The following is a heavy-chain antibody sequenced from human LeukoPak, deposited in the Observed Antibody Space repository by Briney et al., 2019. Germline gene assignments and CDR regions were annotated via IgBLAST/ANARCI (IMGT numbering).Heavy chain of an antibody. J-gene: IGHJ4*02. CDR1: GFSLTNNY. CDR2: MRPTDAYT. V-gene: IGHV1-46*01. CDR3: VREGAVALKHFDL. D-gene: IGHD6-19*01. Sequence: ASVKVSCKAFGFSLTNNYMHWVRQAPGQGLEWMGYMRPTDAYTDYAPKFQGRVTVTRDTSTNTLYMELSSLGSDDTAVYYCVREGAVALKHFDLWGQGTLLTVSS.